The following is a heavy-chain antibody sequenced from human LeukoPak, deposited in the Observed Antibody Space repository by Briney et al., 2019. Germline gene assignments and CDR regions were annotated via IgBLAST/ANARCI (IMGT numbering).Heavy chain of an antibody. CDR1: GLTFSSYT. D-gene: IGHD3-10*01. V-gene: IGHV3-30*04. Sequence: GGSLRLSCAASGLTFSSYTMHWVRQAPGKGLEWVAVISNDGNNKDYGDSVKGRFTISRDNSKNTLYLQMNSLRPEDTAVFYCARDRYYGSGRYNYFDYWGQGTLVTVSS. J-gene: IGHJ4*02. CDR2: ISNDGNNK. CDR3: ARDRYYGSGRYNYFDY.